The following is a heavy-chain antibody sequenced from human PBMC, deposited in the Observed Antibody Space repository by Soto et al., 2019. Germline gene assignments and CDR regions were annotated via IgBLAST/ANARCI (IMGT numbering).Heavy chain of an antibody. CDR3: TRGLLGGAPSYTFHGMDV. J-gene: IGHJ6*01. V-gene: IGHV3-72*01. CDR2: SRNRVNSHTT. Sequence: EVQLVESGGGLVQPGGSLRLSCAASGFTFSDHYMDWVRQAPGKGLEWVARSRNRVNSHTTEYAASVKGRFTISRDESKCSLYLQMNRLKIADTAVYYCTRGLLGGAPSYTFHGMDVWGQGTTVTVSS. D-gene: IGHD1-26*01. CDR1: GFTFSDHY.